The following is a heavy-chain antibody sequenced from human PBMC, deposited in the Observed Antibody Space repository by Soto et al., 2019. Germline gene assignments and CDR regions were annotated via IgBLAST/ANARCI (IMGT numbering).Heavy chain of an antibody. V-gene: IGHV3-30*18. D-gene: IGHD2-2*01. CDR1: GFTFSSYG. J-gene: IGHJ4*02. Sequence: QVQLVESGGGVVQPGRSLRLSCAASGFTFSSYGMHWVRQAPGKGLEWVAVISDDGRNKYYADSVKGRFTISRDNSKNTLYLQVNSLGAEDTAVYYCAKAPIVVVPGSMPPGVYFDYWGQGTLVTVSS. CDR3: AKAPIVVVPGSMPPGVYFDY. CDR2: ISDDGRNK.